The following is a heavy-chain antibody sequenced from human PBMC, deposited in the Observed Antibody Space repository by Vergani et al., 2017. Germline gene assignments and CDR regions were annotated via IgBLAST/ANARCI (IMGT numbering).Heavy chain of an antibody. CDR3: VKDAWRYENFFYS. J-gene: IGHJ4*02. CDR2: LTGGGGST. Sequence: EVQLLESGGSLKQPGGSVRLSCAASGFTFSTYAMHWVRQAPGKGLEWVSALTGGGGSTYYADSFKGRFIISRDNSRDTLYLQMNSLRPEDTATYYCVKDAWRYENFFYSRGQGNLGTV. D-gene: IGHD3-3*01. CDR1: GFTFSTYA. V-gene: IGHV3-23*01.